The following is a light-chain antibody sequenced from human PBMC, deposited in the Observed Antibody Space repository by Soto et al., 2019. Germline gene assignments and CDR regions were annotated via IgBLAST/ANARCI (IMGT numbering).Light chain of an antibody. CDR1: QDISNY. Sequence: DIQMTQSPSSLSASVGDRVTITCQASQDISNYLNWYQQKPGKAPKLLIDDASHLETVVPSRFSGSGSGTDFTFTISSLQPEDIATYYCQQYDNLPYTFGQGTKLEIK. J-gene: IGKJ2*01. CDR3: QQYDNLPYT. V-gene: IGKV1-33*01. CDR2: DAS.